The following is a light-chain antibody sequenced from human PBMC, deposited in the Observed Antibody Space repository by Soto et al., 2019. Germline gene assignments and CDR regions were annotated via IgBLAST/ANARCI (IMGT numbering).Light chain of an antibody. J-gene: IGKJ1*01. Sequence: DIQMTQSPSTLSASVGDRVTITCRASQSISSWLAWYQQKPGKAPKLLIYDASSLESGVPSRFSGSGSGTEFTLTISSLQPYDFATYYCQQYNSYSPTFGQGNKV. CDR2: DAS. CDR1: QSISSW. CDR3: QQYNSYSPT. V-gene: IGKV1-5*01.